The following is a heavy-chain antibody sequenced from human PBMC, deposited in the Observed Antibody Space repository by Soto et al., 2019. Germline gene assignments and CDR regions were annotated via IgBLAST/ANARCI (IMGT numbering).Heavy chain of an antibody. CDR3: ARGRVVVPATYFYYYGLDV. CDR1: GFTFSTYW. D-gene: IGHD2-15*01. J-gene: IGHJ6*02. Sequence: PGGSLRLSCAASGFTFSTYWMSWVRQAPGKGLEWVANIKQDAGEKFYVDSVKGRFTISRDNANNSLLLQMNSLGAEDTAMYYCARGRVVVPATYFYYYGLDVWGQGTTVTVSS. CDR2: IKQDAGEK. V-gene: IGHV3-7*05.